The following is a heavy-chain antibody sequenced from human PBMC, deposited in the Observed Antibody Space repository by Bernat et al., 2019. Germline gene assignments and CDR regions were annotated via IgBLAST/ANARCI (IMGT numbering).Heavy chain of an antibody. CDR2: ISYDENNK. Sequence: QVQLVESGGGVVQPGRSLRLSCAASGFTFSSYAMHWVRQAPGKGLEWVAVISYDENNKFYTDSVKGRFSISRDNSKNTLYLQMNSLRAEDTAVYYCAKGSPSYYDWFDPWGQGTLVTVSS. CDR1: GFTFSSYA. D-gene: IGHD3-22*01. CDR3: AKGSPSYYDWFDP. J-gene: IGHJ5*02. V-gene: IGHV3-30*18.